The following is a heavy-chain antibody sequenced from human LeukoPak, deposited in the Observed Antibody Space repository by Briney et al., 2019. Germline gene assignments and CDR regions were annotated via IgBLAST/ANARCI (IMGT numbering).Heavy chain of an antibody. V-gene: IGHV3-48*03. CDR3: ATSRGYFFRWFQH. CDR2: ITSSGSTI. J-gene: IGHJ1*01. CDR1: GFTFSTYA. Sequence: PGGSLRLSCAASGFTFSTYAMSWVRQAPGKGLEWVSYITSSGSTIYYADSVKGRFTISRDNAKSSLYLQMNSLRADDTAVYYCATSRGYFFRWFQHCGQGTLVTVSS. D-gene: IGHD3-22*01.